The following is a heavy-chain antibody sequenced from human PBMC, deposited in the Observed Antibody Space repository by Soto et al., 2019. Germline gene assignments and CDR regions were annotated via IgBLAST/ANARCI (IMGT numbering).Heavy chain of an antibody. CDR3: ATSYGSGYRAFDY. Sequence: QVQLVQSGAEVKRPESSVKVSCKASGDTFSFYSINWVRQAPGLGLEWMGRVNPILSMSNYAQRFQGRVTMTADKSTSTAYMELSGLRSEDTAMYCCATSYGSGYRAFDYWGQGALVTVS. J-gene: IGHJ4*02. V-gene: IGHV1-69*04. CDR1: GDTFSFYS. CDR2: VNPILSMS. D-gene: IGHD3-10*01.